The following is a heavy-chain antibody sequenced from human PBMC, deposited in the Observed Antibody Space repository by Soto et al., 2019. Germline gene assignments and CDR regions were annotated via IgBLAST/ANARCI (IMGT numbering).Heavy chain of an antibody. CDR3: ARGTPGPKFSLIAARPNWFDP. J-gene: IGHJ5*02. D-gene: IGHD6-6*01. CDR1: GRSISSGGYY. Sequence: SETLSLTCTVSGRSISSGGYYWSWIRQHPGKGLEWIGYIYYSGSTYYNPSLKSRVTISVDTSKNQFSLKLSSVTAADTAVYYCARGTPGPKFSLIAARPNWFDPWGQGTLVTVSS. CDR2: IYYSGST. V-gene: IGHV4-31*03.